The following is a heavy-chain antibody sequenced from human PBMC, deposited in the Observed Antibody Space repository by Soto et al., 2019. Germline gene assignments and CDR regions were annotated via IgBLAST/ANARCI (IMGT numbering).Heavy chain of an antibody. CDR3: ARDPFRSDYIWGSYRPESYFDY. D-gene: IGHD3-16*02. CDR2: IYYSGST. CDR1: GGSISSYY. V-gene: IGHV4-59*01. J-gene: IGHJ4*02. Sequence: PSETLSLTCTVSGGSISSYYWSWIRQPPGKGLEWIGYIYYSGSTNYNPSLKSRVTISVDTSKNQFSLKLSSVTAADTAVYYCARDPFRSDYIWGSYRPESYFDYWGQGTLVTVSS.